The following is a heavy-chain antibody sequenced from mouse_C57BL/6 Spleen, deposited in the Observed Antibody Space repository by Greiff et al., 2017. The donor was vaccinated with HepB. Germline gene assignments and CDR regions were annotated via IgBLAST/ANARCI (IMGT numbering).Heavy chain of an antibody. CDR2: ISDGGSYT. V-gene: IGHV5-4*01. CDR1: GFTFSSYA. CDR3: ARDRIRARGFAY. J-gene: IGHJ3*01. Sequence: EVKLVESGGGLVKPGGSLKLSCAASGFTFSSYAMSWVRQTPEKRLEWVATISDGGSYTYYPDNVKGRFTISRDNAKNNLYLQMSHLKSEDTAMYYCARDRIRARGFAYWGQGTLVTVSA.